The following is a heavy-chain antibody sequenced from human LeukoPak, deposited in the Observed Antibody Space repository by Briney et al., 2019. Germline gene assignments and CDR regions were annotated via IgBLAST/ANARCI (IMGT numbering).Heavy chain of an antibody. V-gene: IGHV1-18*01. Sequence: ASVKVSCTAAGYSLSTYGMSWVRQAPGQGLEWMGWISAYNGSTNYAQKLQGRVTVTTDTSTNTAYMELRSLRSDDTAVNYCARERKSSYDTLTGYYKSDAFDIWGQGTMVTVSS. CDR2: ISAYNGST. J-gene: IGHJ3*02. CDR3: ARERKSSYDTLTGYYKSDAFDI. CDR1: GYSLSTYG. D-gene: IGHD3-9*01.